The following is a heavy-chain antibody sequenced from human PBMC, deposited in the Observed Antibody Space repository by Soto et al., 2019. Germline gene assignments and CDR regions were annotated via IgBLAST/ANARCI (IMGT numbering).Heavy chain of an antibody. V-gene: IGHV1-18*01. CDR2: ISAYNGNT. CDR3: ARDVKDLDGGRFGSGSGV. D-gene: IGHD3-10*01. Sequence: ASVKVSCKASGYTFTSYGISWVRQAPGQGLEWMGWISAYNGNTNYAQKLQGRVTMTTDTSTSTAYMELRSLRSDDTAVYYCARDVKDLDGGRFGSGSGVWGQGTLVTVSS. J-gene: IGHJ4*02. CDR1: GYTFTSYG.